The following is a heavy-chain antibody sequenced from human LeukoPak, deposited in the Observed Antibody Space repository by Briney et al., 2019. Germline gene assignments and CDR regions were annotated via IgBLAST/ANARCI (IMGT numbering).Heavy chain of an antibody. V-gene: IGHV1-69*05. CDR1: GGTFSSYA. D-gene: IGHD1-7*01. Sequence: SVKVSCKASGGTFSSYAISWVRQAPGQGLEWMGRIIPIFCTANYANKFQSRVTITTDESTTTASMELSSLRSEDTDVYYCARGPIPGTVPYLDYWGQGTLVTVSS. CDR2: IIPIFCTA. J-gene: IGHJ4*02. CDR3: ARGPIPGTVPYLDY.